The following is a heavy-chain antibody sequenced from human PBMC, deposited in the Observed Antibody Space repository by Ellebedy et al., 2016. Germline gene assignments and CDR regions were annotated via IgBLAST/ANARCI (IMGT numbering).Heavy chain of an antibody. CDR2: MTGGGSYT. J-gene: IGHJ6*02. CDR1: GFTFSAFG. Sequence: GESLKISCAASGFTFSAFGMSWVRQPPGKGLEWVASMTGGGSYTYYAGSVKGRFTISRDNARNSLSLQMNSLRGEDTAVYYCASRALAVAGTDPPRDYYYAMDVWGQGTTVTVSS. CDR3: ASRALAVAGTDPPRDYYYAMDV. V-gene: IGHV3-21*01. D-gene: IGHD6-19*01.